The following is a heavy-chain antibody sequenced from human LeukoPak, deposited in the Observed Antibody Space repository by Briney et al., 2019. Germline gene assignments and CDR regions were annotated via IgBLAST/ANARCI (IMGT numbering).Heavy chain of an antibody. V-gene: IGHV4-31*03. Sequence: RSETLSLTCTVSGGSISSGGYYWSWIRQHPGKGLEWIGYTYYSGSTYYNPSLKSRVTISVDTSKNQFSQKLSSVTAADTAVYYCARGAYDLFFDYWGQGTLVTVSS. D-gene: IGHD5-12*01. CDR2: TYYSGST. J-gene: IGHJ4*02. CDR1: GGSISSGGYY. CDR3: ARGAYDLFFDY.